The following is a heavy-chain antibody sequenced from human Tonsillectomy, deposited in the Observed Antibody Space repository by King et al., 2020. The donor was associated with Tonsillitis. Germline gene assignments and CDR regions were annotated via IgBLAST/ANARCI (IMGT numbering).Heavy chain of an antibody. CDR2: ISFDGNNK. CDR1: GFTFSPYT. CDR3: ARERQPDDFVSGLEF. J-gene: IGHJ4*02. V-gene: IGHV3-30*04. D-gene: IGHD3-3*01. Sequence: VQLVESGGDVVQPGKSLRLSCAASGFTFSPYTMHWVRQAPGKGLEWVAFISFDGNNKDYADSVKGRFTISRDNPRNTLYLQMNSLRGEDTAVYYCARERQPDDFVSGLEFWGQGTLVTVSS.